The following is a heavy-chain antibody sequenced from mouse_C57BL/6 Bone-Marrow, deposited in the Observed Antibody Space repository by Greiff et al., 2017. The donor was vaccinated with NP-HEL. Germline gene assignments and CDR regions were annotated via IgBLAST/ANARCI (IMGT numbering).Heavy chain of an antibody. J-gene: IGHJ1*03. D-gene: IGHD2-5*01. CDR3: ARSYSNAPWYFDV. V-gene: IGHV5-16*01. CDR2: INYDGSST. Sequence: EVKLVESEGGLVQPGSSMKLSCTASGFTFSDYYMAWVRQVPEKGLEWVANINYDGSSTYYLDSLKSRFIISRDNAKNILYLQMSSLKSEDTATYYCARSYSNAPWYFDVWGTGTTVTVSS. CDR1: GFTFSDYY.